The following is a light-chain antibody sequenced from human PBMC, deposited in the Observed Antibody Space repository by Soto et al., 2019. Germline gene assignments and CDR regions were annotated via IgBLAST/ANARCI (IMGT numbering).Light chain of an antibody. CDR1: HSVSSSY. V-gene: IGKV3-20*01. CDR2: GAS. Sequence: ESVLTQSPGTLSLSPGERATLSCRASHSVSSSYLAWYQQKPGQAPGLLIYGASSRATGIPDRFSGSVSGTDFTLTISRLEPEDFAVYYCQQYGSSPPQTFGQGTKVEIK. J-gene: IGKJ1*01. CDR3: QQYGSSPPQT.